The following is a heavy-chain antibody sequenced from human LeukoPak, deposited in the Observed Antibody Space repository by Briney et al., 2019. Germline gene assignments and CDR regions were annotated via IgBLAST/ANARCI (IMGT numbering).Heavy chain of an antibody. Sequence: GGSLRLSCAASGFTFSSYGMHWVRQAPGKGLEWVAFIRYDGSNKYYADSVKGRFTISRDNSKNTLYLQMNSLRAEDTAVYYCAKGAAAGTWTAGYYFDYWGQGTLVTVSS. CDR2: IRYDGSNK. J-gene: IGHJ4*02. CDR3: AKGAAAGTWTAGYYFDY. V-gene: IGHV3-30*02. CDR1: GFTFSSYG. D-gene: IGHD6-13*01.